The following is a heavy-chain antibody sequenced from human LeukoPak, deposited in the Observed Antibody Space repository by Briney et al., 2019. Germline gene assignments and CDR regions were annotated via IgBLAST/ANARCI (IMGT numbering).Heavy chain of an antibody. J-gene: IGHJ5*02. CDR1: GGSFSGYY. D-gene: IGHD3-10*01. CDR2: INYCGST. Sequence: SETLSLTCAVYGGSFSGYYWSWIRQPPGKGLEWIGEINYCGSTNHNPSLKSRVPIPVDKSKNQFSLKQSSVTAADTAVYYGASGKGSGKNNWFDPWGQGTLVGDSS. V-gene: IGHV4-34*01. CDR3: ASGKGSGKNNWFDP.